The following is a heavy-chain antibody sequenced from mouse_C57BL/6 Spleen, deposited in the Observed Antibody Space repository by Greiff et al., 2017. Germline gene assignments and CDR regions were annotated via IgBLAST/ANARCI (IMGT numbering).Heavy chain of an antibody. J-gene: IGHJ2*01. CDR3: ARDRGTTVFDY. D-gene: IGHD1-1*01. CDR1: GYSITSGYY. Sequence: EVQLQESGPGLVKPSQSLSLTCSVTGYSITSGYYWNWIRQFPGNKLEWMGYISYDGSNNYNPSLKNRISITRDTSKNQFFLKLNSMTTEDTATYYCARDRGTTVFDYWGQGTTLTVSS. V-gene: IGHV3-6*01. CDR2: ISYDGSN.